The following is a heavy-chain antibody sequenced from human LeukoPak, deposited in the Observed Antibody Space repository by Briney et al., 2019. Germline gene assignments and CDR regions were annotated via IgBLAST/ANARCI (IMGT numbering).Heavy chain of an antibody. Sequence: PGGSLRLSCAISGFTVSSTYMSWVRQAPGKGLEWVSVINSGGGTYYADSVKGRLTISRDNSKNTLHLQMNSLRAEDTAVCYCARDRAGTSFDFWGQGTLVTVSS. D-gene: IGHD6-19*01. CDR1: GFTVSSTY. CDR2: INSGGGT. J-gene: IGHJ4*02. CDR3: ARDRAGTSFDF. V-gene: IGHV3-53*01.